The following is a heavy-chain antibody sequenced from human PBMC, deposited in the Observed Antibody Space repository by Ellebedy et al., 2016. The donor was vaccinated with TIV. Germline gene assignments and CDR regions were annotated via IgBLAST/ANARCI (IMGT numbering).Heavy chain of an antibody. Sequence: GGSLRLSCAASGFTFSSYSMNWVRQAPGKGLEWVSYISSSSSSIYYANSVQGRFTISRDYAKNSLYLQMNSLRAEDTAVYYCARDQGKGYDFWSGYYHLDYYYGMDVWGQGTTVTVSS. J-gene: IGHJ6*02. V-gene: IGHV3-48*04. D-gene: IGHD3-3*01. CDR1: GFTFSSYS. CDR2: ISSSSSSI. CDR3: ARDQGKGYDFWSGYYHLDYYYGMDV.